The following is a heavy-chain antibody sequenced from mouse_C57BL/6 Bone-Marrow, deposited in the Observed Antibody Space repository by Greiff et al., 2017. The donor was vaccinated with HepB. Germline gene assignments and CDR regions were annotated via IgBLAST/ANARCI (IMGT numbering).Heavy chain of an antibody. CDR3: AAPCPYCYSGSYYGWYCDV. CDR1: GYTFTSYW. J-gene: IGHJ1*03. V-gene: IGHV1-64*01. CDR2: IHPNSGST. Sequence: QVQLQQPGAELVKPGASVKLSCKASGYTFTSYWMHWVKQRPGQGLEWIGMIHPNSGSTNYNEKFKSKATLTVDKSSSTAYMQLSSLTSEDSAVYYCAAPCPYCYSGSYYGWYCDVWGTGTTVTVSS. D-gene: IGHD1-1*01.